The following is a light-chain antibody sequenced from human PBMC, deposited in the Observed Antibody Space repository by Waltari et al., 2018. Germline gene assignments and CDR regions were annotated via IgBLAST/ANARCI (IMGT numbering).Light chain of an antibody. V-gene: IGLV3-19*01. CDR2: GKN. J-gene: IGLJ2*01. CDR3: HSRDSNGDVL. Sequence: SSELTQDPAVSVALGQTVRITCQGDSPRTSYVSWFQQKAGQAPTLVIDGKNNRPSGIPDRFSASTSGSRASLTIIGAQAEDEADYYCHSRDSNGDVLIGGGTKVTVV. CDR1: SPRTSY.